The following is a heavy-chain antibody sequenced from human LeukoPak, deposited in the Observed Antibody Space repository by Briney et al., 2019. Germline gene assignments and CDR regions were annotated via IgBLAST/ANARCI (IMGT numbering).Heavy chain of an antibody. CDR1: GFTVNNNY. J-gene: IGHJ5*02. Sequence: PGGSLRLSCAASGFTVNNNYVGWVRQAPGEGLEWVSVIYGGGSTYYADSVKGRFTISRDNSKNTVYLQMNSLRAEDAAVYYCARVKRSSNWFDPWGQGTLVTVSS. CDR3: ARVKRSSNWFDP. V-gene: IGHV3-53*01. CDR2: IYGGGST. D-gene: IGHD5-24*01.